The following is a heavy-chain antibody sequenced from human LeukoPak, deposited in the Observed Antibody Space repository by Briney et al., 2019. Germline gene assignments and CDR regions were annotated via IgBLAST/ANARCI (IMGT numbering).Heavy chain of an antibody. CDR3: ARMSVVVPAAYNYYFDY. CDR2: IIPILGIA. Sequence: SVTVSCKASGGTFSSYAISWVRQAPGQGLEWMGRIIPILGIANYAQKFQGRVTITADKSTSTAYLELSSLRSEDTAVYYCARMSVVVPAAYNYYFDYWGQGTLVTVSS. J-gene: IGHJ4*02. V-gene: IGHV1-69*04. D-gene: IGHD2-2*01. CDR1: GGTFSSYA.